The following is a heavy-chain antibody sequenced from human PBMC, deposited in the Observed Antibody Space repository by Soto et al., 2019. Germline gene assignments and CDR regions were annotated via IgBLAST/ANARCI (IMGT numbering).Heavy chain of an antibody. CDR1: GGSVNPFY. V-gene: IGHV4-4*07. D-gene: IGHD5-18*01. CDR3: AREGSYTAYNFAHGIQLWSFDF. Sequence: SETLSLTCTVSGGSVNPFYWSWVRQPAGPGLEWIGSIFSRGSTSFIPSLECLVAMSADTSKNLFSLNLSSVSAAEMAVYYGAREGSYTAYNFAHGIQLWSFDFWGQGALVTVSP. J-gene: IGHJ4*02. CDR2: IFSRGST.